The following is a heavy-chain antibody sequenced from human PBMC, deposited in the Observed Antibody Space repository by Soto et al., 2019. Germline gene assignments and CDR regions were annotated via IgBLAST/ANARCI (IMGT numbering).Heavy chain of an antibody. J-gene: IGHJ3*02. D-gene: IGHD1-7*01. Sequence: PSETLSLTCTVSGGSIIRYYWSWIRQPAGKGLEWIGRIYTSGSTNYNPSLKSRVTMSVDTSKNQFSLKLSSVTAADTAVYYCARVGKLELQGGAFDIWGQGTMVSVSS. V-gene: IGHV4-4*07. CDR2: IYTSGST. CDR3: ARVGKLELQGGAFDI. CDR1: GGSIIRYY.